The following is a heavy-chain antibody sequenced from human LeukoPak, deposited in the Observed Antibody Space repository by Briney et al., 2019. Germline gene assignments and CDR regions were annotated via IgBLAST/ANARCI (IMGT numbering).Heavy chain of an antibody. CDR1: GFTFSSYA. D-gene: IGHD3-10*01. J-gene: IGHJ3*01. CDR3: ARDRGRITMVRGVA. CDR2: ISSSSGYI. Sequence: GGSLRLSCAASGFTFSSYAMNWVRQAPGKGLEWVSSISSSSGYIFYADSVKGRFTISRDNSKNTLYLQMNSLRAEDTAVYYCARDRGRITMVRGVAWGQGTMVTVSS. V-gene: IGHV3-21*01.